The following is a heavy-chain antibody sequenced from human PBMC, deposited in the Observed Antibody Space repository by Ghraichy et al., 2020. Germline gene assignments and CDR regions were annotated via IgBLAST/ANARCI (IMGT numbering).Heavy chain of an antibody. Sequence: SETPSLTCVVSGDSMSSGDYSWTWLRQPLGKGLEWIGYIYNSGSAHYNPSLKSRVTISVDRYKDQFYLQLTSVTAADAAVYYCAVLASHGVDVWGQGTTVTVSS. CDR3: AVLASHGVDV. CDR2: IYNSGSA. J-gene: IGHJ6*02. V-gene: IGHV4-30-2*01. D-gene: IGHD3-3*01. CDR1: GDSMSSGDYS.